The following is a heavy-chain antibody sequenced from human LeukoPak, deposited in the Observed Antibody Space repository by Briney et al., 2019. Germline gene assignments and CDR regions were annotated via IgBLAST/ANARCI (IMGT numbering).Heavy chain of an antibody. Sequence: GGSLRLSCAASGFTFSSSAMSWVRQAPGKGLEWVSNISGSGSGGSTYYADSVKGRFTISRDNSKNTLYLQMNSLRAEDTAVYYCAKLELRVRGVIDAFDIWGQGTMVTVSS. D-gene: IGHD3-10*01. CDR3: AKLELRVRGVIDAFDI. J-gene: IGHJ3*02. V-gene: IGHV3-23*01. CDR2: ISGSGSGGST. CDR1: GFTFSSSA.